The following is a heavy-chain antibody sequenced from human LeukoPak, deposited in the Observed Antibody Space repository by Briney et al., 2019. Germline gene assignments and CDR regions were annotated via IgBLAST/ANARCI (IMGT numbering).Heavy chain of an antibody. Sequence: SDTLSLTCTVCGGSQWSYYWRWLRQPPGKGVEGSGYIYQSANTNYNPSLKSRVTISVDTSQSQFSLKLYSMTAADTAVYYCARDLWAAGGTNYWGQGILVTVSS. D-gene: IGHD6-13*01. V-gene: IGHV4-59*01. CDR2: IYQSANT. CDR3: ARDLWAAGGTNY. CDR1: GGSQWSYY. J-gene: IGHJ4*02.